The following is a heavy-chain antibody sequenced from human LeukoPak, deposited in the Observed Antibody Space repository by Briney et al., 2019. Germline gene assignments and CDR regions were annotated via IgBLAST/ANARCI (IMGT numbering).Heavy chain of an antibody. D-gene: IGHD6-6*01. J-gene: IGHJ6*02. CDR1: GFTFDDYT. CDR2: ISWDGGST. Sequence: GGSLRLSCAAPGFTFDDYTMHWVRQAPGKGLEWVSLISWDGGSTYYADSVKGRFTISRDNSKNSLYLQMNSLRTEDTALYYCAKADIAARGMDVWGQGTTVTVSS. V-gene: IGHV3-43*01. CDR3: AKADIAARGMDV.